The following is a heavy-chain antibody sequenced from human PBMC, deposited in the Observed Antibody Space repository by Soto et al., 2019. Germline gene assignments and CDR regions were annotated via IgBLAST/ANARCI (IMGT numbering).Heavy chain of an antibody. Sequence: PVGSLRLSCAASGFTFSSYSMNWVRQAPGKGLEWVSSISSSSSYIYYADSVKGRFTISRDNAKNSLYLQMNSLRAEDTAVYYCARDGGARYFDWLLPPTFDYWGQGILVTVS. J-gene: IGHJ4*02. D-gene: IGHD3-9*01. CDR3: ARDGGARYFDWLLPPTFDY. CDR2: ISSSSSYI. CDR1: GFTFSSYS. V-gene: IGHV3-21*01.